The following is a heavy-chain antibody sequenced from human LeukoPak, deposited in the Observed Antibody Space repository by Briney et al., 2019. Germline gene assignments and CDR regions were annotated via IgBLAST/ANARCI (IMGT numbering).Heavy chain of an antibody. CDR2: INPNSGGT. D-gene: IGHD6-19*01. CDR3: ASPSGYSSGWYLDY. Sequence: ASVEVSCKASGYTFTGYYMHWVRQAPGQGLEWMGWINPNSGGTNYAQKFQGRVTMTRDTSISTAYMELSRLRSDDTAVYYCASPSGYSSGWYLDYWGQGTLVTVSS. CDR1: GYTFTGYY. J-gene: IGHJ4*02. V-gene: IGHV1-2*02.